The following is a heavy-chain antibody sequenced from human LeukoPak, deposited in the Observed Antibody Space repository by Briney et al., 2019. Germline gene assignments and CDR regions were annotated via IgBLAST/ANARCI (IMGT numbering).Heavy chain of an antibody. D-gene: IGHD6-13*01. Sequence: SETLSLTCTVSGGSISSYYWSRVRQPAGKGLEWIGRIYTSGSTNYNPSLKSRVTMSVDTSKNQFSLKLSSVTAADTAVYYCARDRVAAAGSSDYWGQGTLVTVSS. J-gene: IGHJ4*02. V-gene: IGHV4-4*07. CDR1: GGSISSYY. CDR2: IYTSGST. CDR3: ARDRVAAAGSSDY.